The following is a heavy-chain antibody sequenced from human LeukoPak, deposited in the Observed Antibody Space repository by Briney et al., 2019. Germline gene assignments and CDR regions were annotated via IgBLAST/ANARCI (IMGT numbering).Heavy chain of an antibody. Sequence: HGASVTVSCKASGYTFTRYYIHWVRQAPGHGLESMGIINPSGASTNYAQNFQCRVTMTRDTSTSTVYMELSSLRSGDTAVYYCARASYTSTWGAFDYWGQGTLVTVSS. V-gene: IGHV1-46*01. D-gene: IGHD6-13*01. CDR1: GYTFTRYY. CDR3: ARASYTSTWGAFDY. J-gene: IGHJ4*02. CDR2: INPSGAST.